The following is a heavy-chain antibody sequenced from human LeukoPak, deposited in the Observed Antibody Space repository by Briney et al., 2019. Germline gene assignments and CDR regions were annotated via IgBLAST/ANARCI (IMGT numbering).Heavy chain of an antibody. D-gene: IGHD2-2*01. J-gene: IGHJ2*01. CDR2: ISGSGGST. CDR1: GFTFSSYA. CDR3: AKGHSSTGWYFDL. V-gene: IGHV3-23*01. Sequence: PGGSLRLSCAASGFTFSSYAMSWVRQAPGKGLEWVSAISGSGGSTYYADSVKGRFTISRDNSKNTLYLQMNSLRADDTAVYYCAKGHSSTGWYFDLWGRGTLVTVSS.